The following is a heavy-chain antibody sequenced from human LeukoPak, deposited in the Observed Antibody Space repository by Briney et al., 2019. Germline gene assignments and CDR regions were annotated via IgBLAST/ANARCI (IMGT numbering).Heavy chain of an antibody. V-gene: IGHV1-18*01. D-gene: IGHD2-8*01. Sequence: ASVKVSCKASGYTFTNYGINWVRQAPGQGLEWMGWISAYNGNTNYAQVVRGRITMTIDTSTSTAYMDLRSLRSDDTAVYFCARGSNGLSGVGWFDPWGQGTLVTVSS. J-gene: IGHJ5*02. CDR2: ISAYNGNT. CDR1: GYTFTNYG. CDR3: ARGSNGLSGVGWFDP.